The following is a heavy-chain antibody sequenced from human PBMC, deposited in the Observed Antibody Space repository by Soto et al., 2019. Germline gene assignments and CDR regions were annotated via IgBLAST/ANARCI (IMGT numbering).Heavy chain of an antibody. CDR1: GFALSRYC. J-gene: IGHJ4*02. CDR3: ANGAV. D-gene: IGHD4-17*01. V-gene: IGHV3-7*05. CDR2: IKEDGSEK. Sequence: EVQVVESGGGLVQPGGSLRLSCAVSGFALSRYCMSWVRQAPGKGLEWVANIKEDGSEKTYVDSVKGRVTISRDNANNSLYLQMNSLGAEDTAVYYCANGAVRGQGTLVTVCS.